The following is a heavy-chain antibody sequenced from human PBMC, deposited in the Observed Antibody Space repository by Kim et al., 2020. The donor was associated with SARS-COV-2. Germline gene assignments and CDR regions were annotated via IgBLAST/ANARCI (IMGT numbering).Heavy chain of an antibody. J-gene: IGHJ5*02. CDR2: INHSGST. D-gene: IGHD2-15*01. Sequence: SETLSLTCAVYGGSFSGYYWSWIRQPPGKGLEWIGEINHSGSTNYNPSLKSRVTISVDTSKNQFSLKLSSVTAADTAVYYCAGGFPLRDPAGYCSGGSCCSAYNWFDPWGQGTLVTVSS. CDR3: AGGFPLRDPAGYCSGGSCCSAYNWFDP. CDR1: GGSFSGYY. V-gene: IGHV4-34*01.